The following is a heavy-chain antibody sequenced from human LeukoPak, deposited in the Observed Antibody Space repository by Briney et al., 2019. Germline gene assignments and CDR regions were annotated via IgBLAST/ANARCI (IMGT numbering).Heavy chain of an antibody. V-gene: IGHV3-11*01. CDR2: ISSSGSTI. D-gene: IGHD2-2*02. Sequence: GGSLRLSCAASGFTFSDYYMSWIRQAPGKGLEWVSYISSSGSTIYYADSVKGRFTISRDNAKNSLYLQMNSLRAKDTAVYYCARDRAYCSSTSCYTLGSMDVWGQGTTVTVSS. CDR1: GFTFSDYY. J-gene: IGHJ6*02. CDR3: ARDRAYCSSTSCYTLGSMDV.